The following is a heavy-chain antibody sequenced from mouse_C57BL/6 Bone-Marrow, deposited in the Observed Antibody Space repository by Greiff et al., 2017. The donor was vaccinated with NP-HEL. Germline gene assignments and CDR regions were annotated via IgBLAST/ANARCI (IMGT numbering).Heavy chain of an antibody. Sequence: QVQLQQSGAELAKPGASVKLSCKASGYTFTSYWMHWVKQRPGQGLEWIGYINPSSGYTKYNQKFKDKATLTADKSSSTAYMQLSSLTYDDSAVYYCASGPITTVVAFDYWGQGTTLTVSS. CDR3: ASGPITTVVAFDY. CDR1: GYTFTSYW. D-gene: IGHD1-1*01. V-gene: IGHV1-7*01. J-gene: IGHJ2*01. CDR2: INPSSGYT.